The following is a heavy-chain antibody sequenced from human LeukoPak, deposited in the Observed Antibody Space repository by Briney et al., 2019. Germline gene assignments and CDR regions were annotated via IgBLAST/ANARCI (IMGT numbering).Heavy chain of an antibody. Sequence: SETLSLTCTVSGGSISSYYWSWIRQPPGKGLEWIGYIYYSGRTNYNPSLKSRVTISVDTSKNQFSLKLSSVTAADTAVYYCARVTAARLFNWFDPWGQGTLVTVSS. CDR3: ARVTAARLFNWFDP. CDR1: GGSISSYY. V-gene: IGHV4-59*01. J-gene: IGHJ5*02. CDR2: IYYSGRT. D-gene: IGHD6-6*01.